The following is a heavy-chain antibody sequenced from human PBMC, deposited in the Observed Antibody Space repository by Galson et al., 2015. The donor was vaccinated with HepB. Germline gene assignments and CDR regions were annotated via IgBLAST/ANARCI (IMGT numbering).Heavy chain of an antibody. CDR3: ARAQITMMTGYFDS. D-gene: IGHD3-22*01. V-gene: IGHV3-33*01. CDR2: IRYDGSST. CDR1: GFTFNTYG. J-gene: IGHJ4*02. Sequence: SLRLSCAASGFTFNTYGMHWVRQAPGKGLEWVAGIRYDGSSTYYGESVKGRFTISRDNSENTLYLQMNTLRAEDTAVYYCARAQITMMTGYFDSWGQGSLVTVSS.